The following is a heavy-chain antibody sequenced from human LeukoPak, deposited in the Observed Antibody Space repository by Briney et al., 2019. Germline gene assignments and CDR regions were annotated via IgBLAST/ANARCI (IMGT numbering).Heavy chain of an antibody. J-gene: IGHJ4*02. V-gene: IGHV3-64*01. CDR1: GFTFSSYA. D-gene: IGHD6-13*01. Sequence: GGSLRLSCAASGFTFSSYAMHWVRQAPGKGLEYVSAISSNGGSTYYANSVKGRFTISRDNSKNTLYLQMGSLRAEDMAVYYCARVRHSSSRYYDPCLGYWGQGTLVTVSS. CDR2: ISSNGGST. CDR3: ARVRHSSSRYYDPCLGY.